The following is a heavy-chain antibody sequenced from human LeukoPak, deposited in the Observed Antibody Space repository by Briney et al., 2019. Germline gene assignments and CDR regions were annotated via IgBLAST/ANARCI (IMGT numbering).Heavy chain of an antibody. D-gene: IGHD2-21*01. CDR2: INPSGGST. CDR3: ARGSKDCGGDCYSGPNWFDP. V-gene: IGHV1-46*03. CDR1: GGTFTSYY. Sequence: ASVKVSCKASGGTFTSYYMHWVRQAPGQGLEWMGIINPSGGSTSYAQKFQGRVTMTRDTSTSTVYMELSSLRSEDTAVYYCARGSKDCGGDCYSGPNWFDPWGQGTLVTVSS. J-gene: IGHJ5*02.